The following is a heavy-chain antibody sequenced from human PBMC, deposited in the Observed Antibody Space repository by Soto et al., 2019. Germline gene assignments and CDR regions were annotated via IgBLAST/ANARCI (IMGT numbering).Heavy chain of an antibody. D-gene: IGHD3-22*01. CDR2: IYWDDNK. V-gene: IGHV2-5*02. CDR1: GFSLSTSGVG. Sequence: QITLKESGPTLVNPTQTLTLTCTFSGFSLSTSGVGVGWIRQPPGKALEWLALIYWDDNKRYSPSLKTSLTITNDTSKNQVVLTMTNMDPVATATYYCAHRIVTNNWFDPWGQGTLVTVSS. J-gene: IGHJ5*02. CDR3: AHRIVTNNWFDP.